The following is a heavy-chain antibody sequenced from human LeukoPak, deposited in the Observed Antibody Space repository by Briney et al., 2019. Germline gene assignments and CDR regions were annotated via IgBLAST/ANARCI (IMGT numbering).Heavy chain of an antibody. D-gene: IGHD2-21*01. Sequence: ASVKVSCKASGYTFTSYGINWVRQATGQGLEWMGWMNPNSGNTGYAQKFQGRVTMTRNTSISTAYMELSSLRSEDTAVYYCARVWWPGTPNWYFDLWGRGTLVTVSS. CDR1: GYTFTSYG. V-gene: IGHV1-8*01. CDR2: MNPNSGNT. J-gene: IGHJ2*01. CDR3: ARVWWPGTPNWYFDL.